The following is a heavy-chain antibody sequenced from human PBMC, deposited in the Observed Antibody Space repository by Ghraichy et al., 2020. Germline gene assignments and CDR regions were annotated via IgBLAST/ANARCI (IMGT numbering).Heavy chain of an antibody. J-gene: IGHJ3*02. CDR1: GGSISSRSFY. CDR2: IYYSGTT. CDR3: ARGTTAITADGFDI. D-gene: IGHD4-17*01. V-gene: IGHV4-39*01. Sequence: SETLSPTCTVSGGSISSRSFYWGWIRQPPGKGLEWIGKIYYSGTTYYNPSLKSRVTISEDTSKNQVSLKLSSVTAADTAVYFCARGTTAITADGFDIWGQGTVVTVSS.